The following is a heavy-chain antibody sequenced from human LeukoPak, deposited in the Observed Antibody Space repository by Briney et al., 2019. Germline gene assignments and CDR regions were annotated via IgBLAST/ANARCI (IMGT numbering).Heavy chain of an antibody. J-gene: IGHJ5*02. D-gene: IGHD6-13*01. V-gene: IGHV1-18*01. CDR1: GYTFTSYG. CDR2: ISAYNGNT. CDR3: ARDFPIAAAGTGNWFDP. Sequence: ASVKVSCKASGYTFTSYGISWVRQGPGQGLEWMGWISAYNGNTNYAQKLQGRITMTTDTSTSTASMELRSLRSDDTAVYYCARDFPIAAAGTGNWFDPWGQGTLVTVSS.